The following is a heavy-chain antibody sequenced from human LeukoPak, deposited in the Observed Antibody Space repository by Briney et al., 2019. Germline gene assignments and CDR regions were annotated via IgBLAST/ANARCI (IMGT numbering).Heavy chain of an antibody. D-gene: IGHD6-19*01. J-gene: IGHJ4*02. CDR2: IYSDGST. CDR3: AGLHLTYSGGWYWVDY. CDR1: GFTVSSNY. V-gene: IGHV3-66*04. Sequence: GGSLRLSCAASGFTVSSNYMSWVRHGEGLEWVSVIYSDGSTYYADSVEGRFTISRDNSKNTLYLQMNSLRAEDTAVYYCAGLHLTYSGGWYWVDYWGQGTLVTVSS.